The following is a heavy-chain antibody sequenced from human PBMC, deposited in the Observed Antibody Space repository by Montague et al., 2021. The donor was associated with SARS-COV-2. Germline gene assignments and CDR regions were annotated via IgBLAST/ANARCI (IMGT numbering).Heavy chain of an antibody. CDR2: ISSSGSTI. D-gene: IGHD3/OR15-3a*01. J-gene: IGHJ6*02. CDR3: ARGASDWLLWGYGMDV. Sequence: SLRLSCAASGFTFSSYEMNWVRQAPGKGLEWVSYISSSGSTIYYADSMKGRFTISRDNAKNSLYLQMNSLRVEDTAVYYCARGASDWLLWGYGMDVWGQGTTVTVSS. V-gene: IGHV3-48*03. CDR1: GFTFSSYE.